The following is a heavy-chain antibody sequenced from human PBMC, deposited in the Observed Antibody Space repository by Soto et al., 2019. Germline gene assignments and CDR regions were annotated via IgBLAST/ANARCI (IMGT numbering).Heavy chain of an antibody. Sequence: PSETLSLTCAVYGGSFIGYYWSWIRQPPGKGLEWIGEINHSGSTNYNPSLKSRVTISVDTSKNQFSLKLSSVTAADTAVYYCARGAGYCSGGSCYYYYYGMDVWGQGTTVTVSS. CDR1: GGSFIGYY. CDR2: INHSGST. CDR3: ARGAGYCSGGSCYYYYYGMDV. V-gene: IGHV4-34*01. J-gene: IGHJ6*02. D-gene: IGHD2-15*01.